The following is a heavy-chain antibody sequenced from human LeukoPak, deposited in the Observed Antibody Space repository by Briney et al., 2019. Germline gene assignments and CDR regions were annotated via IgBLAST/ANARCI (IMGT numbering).Heavy chain of an antibody. CDR3: ARVPDWTYVPDY. V-gene: IGHV4-61*02. CDR1: GGSISSDRFY. Sequence: SETLSLTCTVSGGSISSDRFYWTWVRQPAGKGLEWIVRIKSSNTNYKPSLKSRVSISLDTSTNQFSLKLSSLTAADTAVYYCARVPDWTYVPDYWGQGTLVTVSS. D-gene: IGHD3-16*01. J-gene: IGHJ4*02. CDR2: IKSSNT.